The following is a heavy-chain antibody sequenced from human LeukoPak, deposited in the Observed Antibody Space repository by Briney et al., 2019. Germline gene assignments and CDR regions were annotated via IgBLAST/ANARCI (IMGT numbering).Heavy chain of an antibody. CDR2: ISAYNGNT. CDR1: GGTFSSYA. CDR3: ARDLGSGYDFTIDY. D-gene: IGHD5-12*01. J-gene: IGHJ4*02. V-gene: IGHV1-18*01. Sequence: ASVKVSCKASGGTFSSYAISWVRQAPGQGLEWMGWISAYNGNTNYAQKLQGRVTMTTDTSTSTAYMELRSLRSDDTAVYYCARDLGSGYDFTIDYWGQGTLVTVSS.